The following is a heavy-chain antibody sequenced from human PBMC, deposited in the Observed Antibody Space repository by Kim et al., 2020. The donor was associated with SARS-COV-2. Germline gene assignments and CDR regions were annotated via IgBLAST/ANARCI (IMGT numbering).Heavy chain of an antibody. CDR2: ISSRSSYL. J-gene: IGHJ6*01. V-gene: IGHV3-21*01. CDR1: GFTFSSYS. CDR3: ARARWRGGYYYYGMAV. D-gene: IGHD2-15*01. Sequence: GGSLRLSCAASGFTFSSYSMNWVRQAPGKGLEWVASISSRSSYLYSADSVKGRFTISRDNAKNSLYLQMNSLRAEDTAGYYCARARWRGGYYYYGMAVWG.